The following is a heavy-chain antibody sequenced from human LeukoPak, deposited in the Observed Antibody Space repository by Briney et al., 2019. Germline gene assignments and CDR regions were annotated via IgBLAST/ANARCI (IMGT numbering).Heavy chain of an antibody. J-gene: IGHJ4*02. CDR1: GGPISSGSYY. CDR2: IYTSGST. Sequence: SETLSLTCTVSGGPISSGSYYWSWIRQPAGKGLEWIGRIYTSGSTNYNPSLKSRVTISVDTSKNQFSLKLSSVTAADTAVYYCARGIWFRAHYYFDYWGQGTLVTVSS. V-gene: IGHV4-61*02. D-gene: IGHD3-10*01. CDR3: ARGIWFRAHYYFDY.